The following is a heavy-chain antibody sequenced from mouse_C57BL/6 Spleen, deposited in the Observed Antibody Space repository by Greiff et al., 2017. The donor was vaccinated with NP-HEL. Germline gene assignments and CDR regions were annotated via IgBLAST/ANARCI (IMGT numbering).Heavy chain of an antibody. CDR3: ARDYYGSSYFDY. V-gene: IGHV5-4*01. J-gene: IGHJ2*01. CDR1: GFTFSSYA. Sequence: EVQLQQSGGGLVKPGGSLKLSCAASGFTFSSYAMSWVRQTPEKRLEWVATISDGGSYTYYPDNVKGRFTISRDNAKNNLYLQMSHLKSEDTAMYYCARDYYGSSYFDYWGQGTTLTVSS. CDR2: ISDGGSYT. D-gene: IGHD1-1*01.